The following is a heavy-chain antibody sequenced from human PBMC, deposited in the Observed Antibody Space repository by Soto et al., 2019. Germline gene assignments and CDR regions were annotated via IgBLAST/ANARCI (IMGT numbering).Heavy chain of an antibody. CDR1: GFTFSDSW. J-gene: IGHJ4*02. CDR3: VRGGSNPDS. Sequence: GVSLRLSCTASGFTFSDSWMTWVRQAPGKGLEWVARIKPDESEKKYADSVKGRFSISRDNAKNSMYLQMDSLRGEDTAVYYCVRGGSNPDSRGQGTLVTVSS. D-gene: IGHD4-4*01. V-gene: IGHV3-7*01. CDR2: IKPDESEK.